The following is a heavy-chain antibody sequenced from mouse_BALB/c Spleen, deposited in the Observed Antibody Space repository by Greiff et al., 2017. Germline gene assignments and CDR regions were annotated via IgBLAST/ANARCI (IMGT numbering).Heavy chain of an antibody. CDR1: GYAFTNYL. V-gene: IGHV1-54*01. CDR2: INPGSGGT. J-gene: IGHJ2*01. D-gene: IGHD1-1*01. CDR3: ARGIYYYGSSSD. Sequence: QVHVKQSGAELVRPGTSVKVSCKASGYAFTNYLIEWVKQRPGQGLEWIGVINPGSGGTNYNEKFKGKATLTADKSSSTAYMQLSSLTSDDSAVYFCARGIYYYGSSSDWGQGTTLTVSS.